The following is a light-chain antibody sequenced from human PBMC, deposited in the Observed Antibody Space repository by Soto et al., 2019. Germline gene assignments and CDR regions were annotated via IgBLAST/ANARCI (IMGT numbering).Light chain of an antibody. CDR3: QQSYNTPWT. V-gene: IGKV1-39*01. J-gene: IGKJ1*01. Sequence: DVQMTQSPSSLSASVGGRVTITCRASQSINSYLNWYQQKPGKAPKLLIYATSNLQSGVPSRFSGSGSGTDFTLTVSSLQPEDFATYFCQQSYNTPWTFGQGTKVDI. CDR1: QSINSY. CDR2: ATS.